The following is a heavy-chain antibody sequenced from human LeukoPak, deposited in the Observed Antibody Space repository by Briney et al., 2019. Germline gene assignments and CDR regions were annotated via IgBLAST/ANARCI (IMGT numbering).Heavy chain of an antibody. V-gene: IGHV1-69*05. Sequence: EASVKVSCKASGGTFSSYAISWVRQAPGQGLEWMGGIIPIFGTANYAQKFQGRVTMTRVTSTSTVYMELSSLRSEDTAVYYCARGDHVRIYAESAFDIWGQGTKVTVSS. CDR2: IIPIFGTA. CDR1: GGTFSSYA. J-gene: IGHJ3*02. D-gene: IGHD5/OR15-5a*01. CDR3: ARGDHVRIYAESAFDI.